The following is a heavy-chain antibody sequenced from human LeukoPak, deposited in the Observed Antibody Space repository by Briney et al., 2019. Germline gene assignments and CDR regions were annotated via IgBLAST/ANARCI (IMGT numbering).Heavy chain of an antibody. CDR1: GYSISSGYY. D-gene: IGHD5-24*01. Sequence: SETLSLTCTVSGYSISSGYYWGWIRQPPGKGLEWIGSIYHSGSTYYNPSLKSRVTISVDTSKNQFSLKLSSVTAADTAVYYCAREVVEMATTGPHYYYYMDVWGKGTTVTVSS. V-gene: IGHV4-38-2*02. CDR2: IYHSGST. CDR3: AREVVEMATTGPHYYYYMDV. J-gene: IGHJ6*03.